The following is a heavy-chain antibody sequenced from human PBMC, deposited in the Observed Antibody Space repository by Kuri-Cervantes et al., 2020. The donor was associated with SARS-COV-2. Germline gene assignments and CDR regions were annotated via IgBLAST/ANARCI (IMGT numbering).Heavy chain of an antibody. V-gene: IGHV4-39*01. CDR3: ASSIYCSITSCYTYEHFDY. J-gene: IGHJ4*02. CDR1: GCTISSSSYY. CDR2: IYYSGST. D-gene: IGHD2-2*02. Sequence: SGTLSLTCTVSGCTISSSSYYWGWIRQTPGKGLEWIGSIYYSGSTYYNSALKSRVTISADTSKNLFSLKLSSVTAADTAVYYCASSIYCSITSCYTYEHFDYWGQGTLVTVSS.